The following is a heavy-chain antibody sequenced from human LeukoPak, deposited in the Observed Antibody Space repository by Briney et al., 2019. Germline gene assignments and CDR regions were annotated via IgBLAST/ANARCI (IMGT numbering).Heavy chain of an antibody. Sequence: SQTLSLTCTVSGGSISSGSYYWSWIRQPAGKGLEWIGRIYTSGSTNYNPSLKSRVTISVDTSKNQFSLKLSSVTAADTAVDXXXXXXXGSXAFDIWGQGTMVXVSS. CDR3: XXXXXGSXAFDI. J-gene: IGHJ3*02. D-gene: IGHD3-10*01. V-gene: IGHV4-61*02. CDR2: IYTSGST. CDR1: GGSISSGSYY.